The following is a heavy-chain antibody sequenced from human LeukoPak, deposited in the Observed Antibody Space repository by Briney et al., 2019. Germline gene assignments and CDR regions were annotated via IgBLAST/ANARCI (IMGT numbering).Heavy chain of an antibody. D-gene: IGHD4-17*01. CDR2: ISWNTGTI. Sequence: GGSLRLSCAASGLTFHNYGMHWVRQAPGKGLEWVSGISWNTGTIGYADSVKGRFTISRDNAKNSLYLQMNSLRPDDTALYYCAKESDGDYEFDFWGQGTLVTVSS. J-gene: IGHJ4*02. V-gene: IGHV3-9*01. CDR1: GLTFHNYG. CDR3: AKESDGDYEFDF.